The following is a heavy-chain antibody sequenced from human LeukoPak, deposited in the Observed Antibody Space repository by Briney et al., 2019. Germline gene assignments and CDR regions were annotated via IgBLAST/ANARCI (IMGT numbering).Heavy chain of an antibody. Sequence: GGSLRLSCAASGFTFSSYSINWVRQAPGKGLEWVSYISGSSSAIYYADSVKGRFTISRDNAKKSLHLQMNSLRAEDTAVYYCARDSYSGAAFDIWGQGTMVTVSS. CDR3: ARDSYSGAAFDI. J-gene: IGHJ3*02. CDR2: ISGSSSAI. D-gene: IGHD5-12*01. V-gene: IGHV3-48*04. CDR1: GFTFSSYS.